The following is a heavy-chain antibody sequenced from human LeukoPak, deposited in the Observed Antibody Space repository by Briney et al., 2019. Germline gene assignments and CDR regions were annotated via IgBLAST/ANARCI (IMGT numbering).Heavy chain of an antibody. D-gene: IGHD4-17*01. CDR1: GFTFSSYW. Sequence: PGGSLRLSCAASGFTFSSYWMHWVRQAPVKGLVWVSRSNSDGSSTNYADSVKGRFTISRDNAKNTLYLQMNSLRAEDTAVYYCARGGDYPFDYWGQGTLVTVSS. CDR2: SNSDGSST. CDR3: ARGGDYPFDY. V-gene: IGHV3-74*01. J-gene: IGHJ4*02.